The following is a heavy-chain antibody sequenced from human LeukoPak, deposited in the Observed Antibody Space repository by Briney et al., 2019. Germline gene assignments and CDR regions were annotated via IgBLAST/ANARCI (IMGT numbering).Heavy chain of an antibody. CDR1: GYSFNSHH. Sequence: ASVTVSFKTSGYSFNSHHVHWVRQAPGQGLEWMGVKFSHDGTTSYTQNFQGRLTMTRDTSTSTVYMELSSLRSEDTAVYYCARDSGNFHYDMDVWCQGTTVIVSS. CDR3: ARDSGNFHYDMDV. J-gene: IGHJ6*02. V-gene: IGHV1-46*02. CDR2: KFSHDGTT. D-gene: IGHD3-10*01.